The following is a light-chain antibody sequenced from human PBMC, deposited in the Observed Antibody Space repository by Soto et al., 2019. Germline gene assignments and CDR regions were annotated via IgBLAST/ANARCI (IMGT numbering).Light chain of an antibody. Sequence: DIQMTQSPSSLSASVGDRVTITCQASRDISVYLNWYQQKPGKPPKLLVFDASNLQTGVPSRFSGSGSGTHFTFTIRSLQPEDIATYYCQQDDNLPPYTFGQGTSLEIK. CDR2: DAS. CDR1: RDISVY. V-gene: IGKV1-33*01. CDR3: QQDDNLPPYT. J-gene: IGKJ2*01.